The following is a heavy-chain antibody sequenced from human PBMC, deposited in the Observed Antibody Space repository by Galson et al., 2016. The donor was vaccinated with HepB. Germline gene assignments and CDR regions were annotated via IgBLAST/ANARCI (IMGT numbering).Heavy chain of an antibody. CDR3: ARGGAFYCTNGICFSNDYNMDV. D-gene: IGHD2-8*01. CDR2: INAGNGDT. V-gene: IGHV1-3*01. CDR1: GYTFSTYS. J-gene: IGHJ6*02. Sequence: SVKVSCKASGYTFSTYSVYWVRQAPGQRLEWLGWINAGNGDTKYSQKFQDRVTITRDTSASTAYMELSSLRSEDTAVYYCARGGAFYCTNGICFSNDYNMDVWGQGTTVTVSS.